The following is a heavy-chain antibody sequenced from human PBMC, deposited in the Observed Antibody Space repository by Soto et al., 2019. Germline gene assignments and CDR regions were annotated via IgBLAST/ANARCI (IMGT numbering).Heavy chain of an antibody. CDR3: AREHYYILTGYHHNLFAP. CDR2: IYYSGST. J-gene: IGHJ5*02. CDR1: GGSISSGDYY. V-gene: IGHV4-30-4*01. D-gene: IGHD3-9*01. Sequence: SLALTWTVSGGSISSGDYYWSWIRQPPGKGLEWIGYIYYSGSTYYNPSLKSRVTISVDTSKNQFSLKLSSVTAADTAVYYCAREHYYILTGYHHNLFAPRGQRTLCTVSS.